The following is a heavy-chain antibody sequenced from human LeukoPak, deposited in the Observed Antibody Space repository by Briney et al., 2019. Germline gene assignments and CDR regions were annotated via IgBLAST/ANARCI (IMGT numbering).Heavy chain of an antibody. V-gene: IGHV1-69*13. Sequence: SVKVSCKDSGYTFTSYGISWVRQAPGQGLEWMGGIIPIFGTANYAQKFQGRVTITADESTSTAYMELSSLRSEDTAVYYCASVTKGKYYYDSSGYLGMDYYYYYGMDVWGQGTTVTVSS. CDR2: IIPIFGTA. D-gene: IGHD3-22*01. CDR3: ASVTKGKYYYDSSGYLGMDYYYYYGMDV. J-gene: IGHJ6*02. CDR1: GYTFTSYG.